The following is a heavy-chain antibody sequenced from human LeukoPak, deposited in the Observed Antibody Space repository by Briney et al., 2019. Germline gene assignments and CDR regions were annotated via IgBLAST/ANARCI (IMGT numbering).Heavy chain of an antibody. CDR2: IKTKTDGGTP. V-gene: IGHV3-15*01. CDR1: GFTLSSAW. D-gene: IGHD6-19*01. J-gene: IGHJ4*02. Sequence: GGSLRLSCAASGFTLSSAWMSWVRQAPGKGLEWVGRIKTKTDGGTPDYAAPVKGRFTISRDDSKNTLYLQMNSLKTEDTAVYYCTTYRVGEQWLIPNYWGQGTLVTVSS. CDR3: TTYRVGEQWLIPNY.